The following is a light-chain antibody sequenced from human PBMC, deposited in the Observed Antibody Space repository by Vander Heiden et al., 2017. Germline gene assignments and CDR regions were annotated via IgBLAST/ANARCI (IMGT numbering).Light chain of an antibody. CDR2: DVG. V-gene: IGLV2-14*01. CDR1: SSDVGAQYNH. CDR3: SSYTASSTLV. J-gene: IGLJ1*01. Sequence: QSALTQPASVSGSPGQSITISCTGTSSDVGAQYNHFSCYQQHPRKAPKLMIFDVGNRPSGVSNRFSGSKSGNTASLTISGLQAEDEAEYYCSSYTASSTLVFGTGTKVTVL.